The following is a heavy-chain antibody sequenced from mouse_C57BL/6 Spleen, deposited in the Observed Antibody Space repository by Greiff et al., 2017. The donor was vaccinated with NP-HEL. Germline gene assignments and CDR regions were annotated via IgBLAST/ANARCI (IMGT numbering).Heavy chain of an antibody. CDR3: ASVRRGYYFDY. V-gene: IGHV3-6*01. D-gene: IGHD2-14*01. CDR2: ISYDGSN. CDR1: GYSITSGYY. Sequence: EVQLQESGPGLVKPSQSLSLTCSVTGYSITSGYYWNWIRQFPGNKLEWMGYISYDGSNNYNPSLKNRISITRDTSKNQFFLKLNSVTTEDTATYYCASVRRGYYFDYWGQGTTLTVSS. J-gene: IGHJ2*01.